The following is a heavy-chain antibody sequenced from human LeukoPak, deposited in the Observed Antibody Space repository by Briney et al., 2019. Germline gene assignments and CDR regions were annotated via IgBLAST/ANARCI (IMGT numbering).Heavy chain of an antibody. CDR3: ARDLYDSSGYPWY. D-gene: IGHD3-22*01. Sequence: GGSLRLSSAASGFTFSSYWMSWVRQAPGKGLEWVANIKQDGSEKYYVDSVKGRFTISRDNAKNSLYLQMNSLRAEDTAVYYCARDLYDSSGYPWYWGQGTLVTVSS. J-gene: IGHJ4*02. CDR2: IKQDGSEK. CDR1: GFTFSSYW. V-gene: IGHV3-7*01.